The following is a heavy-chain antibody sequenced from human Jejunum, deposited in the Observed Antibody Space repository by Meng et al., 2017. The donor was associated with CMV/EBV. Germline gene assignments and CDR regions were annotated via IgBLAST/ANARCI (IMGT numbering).Heavy chain of an antibody. CDR1: GFTFSNYW. Sequence: VHLVESGGDLVQPGGSLRLSCAASGFTFSNYWMSWVRQAPGKGLEWVSLIFSNASTYYADSVKGRFTISRDNSKNTLYLQMISLRVEDTAVYYCARGSGYYYYWGQGTLVTVSS. CDR3: ARGSGYYYY. V-gene: IGHV3-66*01. D-gene: IGHD3-10*01. CDR2: IFSNAST. J-gene: IGHJ4*02.